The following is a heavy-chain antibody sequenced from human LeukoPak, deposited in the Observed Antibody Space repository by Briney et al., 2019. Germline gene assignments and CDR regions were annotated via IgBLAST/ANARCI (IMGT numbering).Heavy chain of an antibody. Sequence: SETLSLTCAVSGGSISSGGYSWSWIRQPPGKGLEWIGYIYHSGSTYYNPSLKSRVTISVDRSKNQFSLKLSSVTAADTAVYYCARGQALHSSSWYPVGHYFDYWGQGILVTVSS. CDR2: IYHSGST. CDR3: ARGQALHSSSWYPVGHYFDY. D-gene: IGHD6-13*01. V-gene: IGHV4-30-2*01. CDR1: GGSISSGGYS. J-gene: IGHJ4*02.